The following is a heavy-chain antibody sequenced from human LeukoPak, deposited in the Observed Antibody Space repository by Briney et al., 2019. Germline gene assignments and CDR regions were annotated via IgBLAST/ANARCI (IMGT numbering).Heavy chain of an antibody. CDR3: ARHFAYSSSSYFDY. V-gene: IGHV4-59*08. Sequence: SSETLSLTYTASYGSISRSYWSSIRQPPGKGLEWIGYVYYTGSTNYNPSLKSRVTMFEDKSKNQFSLRLYSVTVADTAVYYCARHFAYSSSSYFDYWCQGSLVTVSS. CDR2: VYYTGST. D-gene: IGHD6-6*01. CDR1: YGSISRSY. J-gene: IGHJ4*02.